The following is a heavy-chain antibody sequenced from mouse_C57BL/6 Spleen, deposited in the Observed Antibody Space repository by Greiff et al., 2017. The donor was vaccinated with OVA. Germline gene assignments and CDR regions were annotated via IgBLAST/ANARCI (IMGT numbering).Heavy chain of an antibody. Sequence: QVQLKQPGAELVKPGASVKLSCKASGYTFTSYWMHWVKQRPGQGLEWIGMIHPNSGSTNYNEKFKSKATLTVDKSSSTAYMQLSSLTSEDSAVYYCGPGSSGPDYWGQGTTLTVSS. CDR1: GYTFTSYW. J-gene: IGHJ2*01. D-gene: IGHD3-2*02. V-gene: IGHV1-64*01. CDR2: IHPNSGST. CDR3: GPGSSGPDY.